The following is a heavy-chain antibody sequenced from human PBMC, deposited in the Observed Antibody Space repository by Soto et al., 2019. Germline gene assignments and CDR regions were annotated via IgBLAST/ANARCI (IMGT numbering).Heavy chain of an antibody. J-gene: IGHJ4*02. Sequence: ESGGGLVKPGGSLRLSCAASGFTFSGHSMNCVRQAPGKGLEWVSSISRSSSYIFYADSVKGRFTISRDNAENSVYLQMNSLRAEDTGVYYCARDYYGSGSDYVDFDYWGQGTLVTVSS. CDR2: ISRSSSYI. CDR3: ARDYYGSGSDYVDFDY. CDR1: GFTFSGHS. D-gene: IGHD3-10*01. V-gene: IGHV3-21*03.